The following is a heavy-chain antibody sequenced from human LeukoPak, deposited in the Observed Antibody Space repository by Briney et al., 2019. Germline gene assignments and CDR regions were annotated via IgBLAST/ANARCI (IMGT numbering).Heavy chain of an antibody. CDR1: GFTFSTEA. CDR2: IRYDGSDK. Sequence: GGSLRLSCAASGFTFSTEAMHWVRQAPGKGLEWVTFIRYDGSDKYYADSVKGRFTISRDNSKNTLYLLMSSLRPEDTAMYYCAKDHRNHGNFWFSFDYWGQGTLVTVSS. J-gene: IGHJ4*02. D-gene: IGHD1-7*01. CDR3: AKDHRNHGNFWFSFDY. V-gene: IGHV3-30*02.